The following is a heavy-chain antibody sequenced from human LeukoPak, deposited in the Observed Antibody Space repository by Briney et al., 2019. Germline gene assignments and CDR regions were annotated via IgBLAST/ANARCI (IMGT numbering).Heavy chain of an antibody. V-gene: IGHV3-30*02. CDR2: IRYDGGNK. J-gene: IGHJ3*02. CDR1: GFTFSSFG. CDR3: ARHTYDDSSGYFYDAFDI. D-gene: IGHD3-22*01. Sequence: GGSLRLSCAVSGFTFSSFGMHWVRQAPGKGLEWVAFIRYDGGNKYYADSVKGRFTISRDNSKNTLYLQMNSLRTEDTAVYYCARHTYDDSSGYFYDAFDIWGQGTMVTVSS.